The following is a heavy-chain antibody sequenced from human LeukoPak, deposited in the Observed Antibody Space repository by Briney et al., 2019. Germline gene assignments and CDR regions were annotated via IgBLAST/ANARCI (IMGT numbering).Heavy chain of an antibody. CDR2: INPKNGGT. J-gene: IGHJ5*02. V-gene: IGHV1-2*02. CDR3: ARDLYCNSAKCYSNWFDT. D-gene: IGHD2/OR15-2a*01. Sequence: ASVKVSCKPSGYTFTDYSIHWLRQVPGQGPEWIGWINPKNGGTNYAQTFQGRVTITRDTSITTAYMELSSLRSDDTAVYYCARDLYCNSAKCYSNWFDTWGQGTLVTVSS. CDR1: GYTFTDYS.